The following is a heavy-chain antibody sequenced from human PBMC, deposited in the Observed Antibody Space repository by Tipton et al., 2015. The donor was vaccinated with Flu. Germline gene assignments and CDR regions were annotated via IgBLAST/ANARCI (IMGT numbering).Heavy chain of an antibody. CDR1: GDSMRRDYF. Sequence: SLRLSCTVSGDSMRRDYFWSWIRLAPGKGLEWVSHISSSGSSINYADSVKGRFTISRDNAKNSLYLQMNSLRAEDTAVYYCARDHPPSITVFGEITDYFGMDVWGQGTTVTVSS. D-gene: IGHD3-3*01. V-gene: IGHV3-11*01. CDR3: ARDHPPSITVFGEITDYFGMDV. CDR2: ISSSGSSI. J-gene: IGHJ6*02.